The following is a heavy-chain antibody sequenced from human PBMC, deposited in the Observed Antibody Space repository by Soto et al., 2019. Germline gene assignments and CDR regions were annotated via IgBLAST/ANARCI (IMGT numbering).Heavy chain of an antibody. Sequence: LSLTCTVSGGSISSGGYYWSWIRQHPGKGLEWIGYIYYSGSTYYNPSLKSRVTISVDTSKNQFSLKLSSVTAADTAVYYCARDKKVYDFWSGSLDYYYGMDVWGQGTTVTVS. J-gene: IGHJ6*02. CDR1: GGSISSGGYY. D-gene: IGHD3-3*01. V-gene: IGHV4-31*03. CDR2: IYYSGST. CDR3: ARDKKVYDFWSGSLDYYYGMDV.